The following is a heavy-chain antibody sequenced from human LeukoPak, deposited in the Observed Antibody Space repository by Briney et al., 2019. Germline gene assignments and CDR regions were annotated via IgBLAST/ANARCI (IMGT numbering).Heavy chain of an antibody. V-gene: IGHV3-23*01. CDR3: ARGPSALVVAATPIDY. D-gene: IGHD2-15*01. CDR1: GFTFSNYV. J-gene: IGHJ4*02. CDR2: ISGGAGST. Sequence: AGGSLRLSCAASGFTFSNYVMSWVRQAPGKGLEWVSGISGGAGSTHYTDSVKGRFTISRDNAKNSLYLQMNSLRAEDTAVYYCARGPSALVVAATPIDYWGQGTLVTVSS.